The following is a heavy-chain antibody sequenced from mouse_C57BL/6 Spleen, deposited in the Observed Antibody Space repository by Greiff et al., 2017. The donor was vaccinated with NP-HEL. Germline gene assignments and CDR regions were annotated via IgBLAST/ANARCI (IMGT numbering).Heavy chain of an antibody. Sequence: QVQLQQPGAELVKPGASVKLSCKASGYTFTSYWMHWVKQRPGQGLEWIGMIHPNSGSTNYNEKFKSKATLTVDKSSSTAYMQLSSLTSEDSAVYYCAYYGSSSSYWYFDVWGTGTTVTVPS. J-gene: IGHJ1*03. D-gene: IGHD1-1*01. V-gene: IGHV1-64*01. CDR2: IHPNSGST. CDR3: AYYGSSSSYWYFDV. CDR1: GYTFTSYW.